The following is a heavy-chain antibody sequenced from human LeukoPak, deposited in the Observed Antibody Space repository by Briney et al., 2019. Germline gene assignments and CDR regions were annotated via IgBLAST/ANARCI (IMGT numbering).Heavy chain of an antibody. CDR2: ISYDGSNK. J-gene: IGHJ4*02. CDR1: GLTFSSYA. D-gene: IGHD1-26*01. V-gene: IGHV3-30-3*01. CDR3: ARVGLVGSSIVGASYFDY. Sequence: PGGSLRLSCAASGLTFSSYAMHWVRQAPGKGLEWVAVISYDGSNKYYADSVKGRFTISRDNSKNTLYLQMNSLRAEDTAVYYCARVGLVGSSIVGASYFDYWGQGTLVTVSS.